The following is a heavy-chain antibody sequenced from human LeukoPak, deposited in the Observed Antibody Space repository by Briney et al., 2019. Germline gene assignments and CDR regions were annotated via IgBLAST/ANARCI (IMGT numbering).Heavy chain of an antibody. Sequence: GRSLRLSCAASGFTFDDYAMPWVRQAPGKGLEWVSGISWNSGSIGYADSVKGRFTISRDNAKNSLYLQMNSLRAEDTALYYCAKDMYPRVDTAMVDYWGQGTLVTVSS. CDR2: ISWNSGSI. CDR1: GFTFDDYA. J-gene: IGHJ4*02. V-gene: IGHV3-9*01. D-gene: IGHD5-18*01. CDR3: AKDMYPRVDTAMVDY.